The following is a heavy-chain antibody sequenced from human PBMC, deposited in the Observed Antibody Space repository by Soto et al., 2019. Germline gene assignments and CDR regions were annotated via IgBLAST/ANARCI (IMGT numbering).Heavy chain of an antibody. CDR1: GYSFTTFG. Sequence: QVQLEQSGAEVKRPGASVKVSCKASGYSFTTFGLNWVRQAPGQGLEWMGWISGYNGQTIYAQKVEGRVRMNPDTSAIAVYLELRSLRADDTADYYCARAIAGVLSETHSHYDMEAWWRWNSVTLS. CDR3: ARAIAGVLSETHSHYDMEA. J-gene: IGHJ6*03. D-gene: IGHD3-16*02. V-gene: IGHV1-18*01. CDR2: ISGYNGQT.